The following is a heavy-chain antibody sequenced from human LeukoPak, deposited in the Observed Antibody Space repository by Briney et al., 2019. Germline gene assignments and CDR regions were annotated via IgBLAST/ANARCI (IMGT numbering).Heavy chain of an antibody. Sequence: PLETLSLTCAVYGGSFSGYYWSWIRQPPGKGLEWIGEINHSGSTNYNPSLKSRVTISVDTSKNQFSLKLSSVTAADTAVYYCCSSRLQYYYGSGSYGRYFDYWGQGTLVTVSS. J-gene: IGHJ4*02. D-gene: IGHD3-10*01. CDR2: INHSGST. CDR3: CSSRLQYYYGSGSYGRYFDY. V-gene: IGHV4-34*01. CDR1: GGSFSGYY.